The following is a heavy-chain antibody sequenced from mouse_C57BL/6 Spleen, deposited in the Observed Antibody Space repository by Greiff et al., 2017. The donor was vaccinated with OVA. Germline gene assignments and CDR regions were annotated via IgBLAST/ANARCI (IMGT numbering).Heavy chain of an antibody. CDR1: GYSFTSYY. Sequence: QVQLQQSGPELVKPGASVKISCKASGYSFTSYYIHWVKQRPGQGLEWIGWIYPGSGNTKYNEKFKGKATLTADTSSSTAYMQLSSLTSEDSAVYYCARGGGNSFDYWGHGTTLTVSS. V-gene: IGHV1-66*01. CDR3: ARGGGNSFDY. CDR2: IYPGSGNT. J-gene: IGHJ2*01.